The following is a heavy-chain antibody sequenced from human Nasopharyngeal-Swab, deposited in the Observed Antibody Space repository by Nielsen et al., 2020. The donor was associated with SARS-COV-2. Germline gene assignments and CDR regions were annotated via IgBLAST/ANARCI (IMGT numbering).Heavy chain of an antibody. D-gene: IGHD3-16*01. V-gene: IGHV6-1*01. CDR2: TYYRFKWFN. CDR1: GDSVSGNSAT. Sequence: SQTLSLTCAISGDSVSGNSATWSWIRQSPSRGLEWLGRTYYRFKWFNDYAVSVKSRITINPDTSKNQFSLQLNSVTPEDTAVYYCTRDAGGYNWFDPWGQGALVTVSS. CDR3: TRDAGGYNWFDP. J-gene: IGHJ5*02.